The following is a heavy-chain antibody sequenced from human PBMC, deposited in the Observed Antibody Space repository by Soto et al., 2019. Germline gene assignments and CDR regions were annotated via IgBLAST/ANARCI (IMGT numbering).Heavy chain of an antibody. J-gene: IGHJ4*02. CDR1: GFAFRNFA. CDR2: IGASGDIT. V-gene: IGHV3-23*01. D-gene: IGHD2-21*02. CDR3: AKDDFTDRGDDYFDY. Sequence: RWGSLRLSCAASGFAFRNFAIIWGRHSPLKGLEWVAGIGASGDITWYADSVKGRLSISRDNSKNTLYLQLNSLRFEDTAVYYCAKDDFTDRGDDYFDYWGPGTLVTVSS.